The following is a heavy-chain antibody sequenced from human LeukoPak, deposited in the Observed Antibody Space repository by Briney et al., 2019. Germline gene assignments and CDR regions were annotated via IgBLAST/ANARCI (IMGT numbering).Heavy chain of an antibody. CDR1: GFTFSSYT. Sequence: GGSLRLSCAASGFTFSSYTMNWVRQAPGKGLEWVSIISSGSSYIHYADSVKGRFTISRHNAKNSLFLQMNSLRAEDTAVYYCARGGGNDYDTSGYYYLAAYWGQGTLVTVSS. D-gene: IGHD3-22*01. V-gene: IGHV3-21*01. CDR3: ARGGGNDYDTSGYYYLAAY. J-gene: IGHJ4*02. CDR2: ISSGSSYI.